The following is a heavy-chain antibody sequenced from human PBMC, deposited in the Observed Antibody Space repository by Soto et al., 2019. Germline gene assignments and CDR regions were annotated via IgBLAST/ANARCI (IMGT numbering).Heavy chain of an antibody. CDR3: ARDRLWFGDDQLTYGMDV. V-gene: IGHV4-31*03. D-gene: IGHD3-10*01. CDR2: IYYSGST. J-gene: IGHJ6*02. CDR1: GGSISSGGYY. Sequence: QVQLQESGPGLVKPSQTLSVTCTVSGGSISSGGYYWSWIRLHPGKGLEWIGYIYYSGSTYYNPSLKSRVTISVVTSKNQFSLKLSSVTAADTAVYYCARDRLWFGDDQLTYGMDVWGQGTTVTVSS.